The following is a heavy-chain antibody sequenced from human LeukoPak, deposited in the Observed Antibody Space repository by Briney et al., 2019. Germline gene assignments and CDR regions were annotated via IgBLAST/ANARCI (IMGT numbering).Heavy chain of an antibody. V-gene: IGHV1-69*04. Sequence: ASVKVSCKASGGTFSSYAISWVRQAPGQGLEWMGRIIPILGIANYAQKFQGRVTITADKSTSTAYMELSSLRSEDTAVYYCARGHSSGQGDAFDIWGQGTMVTVSS. CDR2: IIPILGIA. CDR3: ARGHSSGQGDAFDI. D-gene: IGHD6-19*01. CDR1: GGTFSSYA. J-gene: IGHJ3*02.